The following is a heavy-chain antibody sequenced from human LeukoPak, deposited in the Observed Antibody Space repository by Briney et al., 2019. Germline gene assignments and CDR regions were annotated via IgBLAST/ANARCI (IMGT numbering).Heavy chain of an antibody. CDR3: ASLRDGYNYLDY. D-gene: IGHD5-24*01. CDR2: IYYSGST. Sequence: SETLSLTCTVSGGSISSYYWRWIRQPPGKGLEWIGYIYYSGSTNYNPSLKSRVTISVDTSKNQFSLKLSSVTAADTAVYYCASLRDGYNYLDYWGQGTLVTVSS. CDR1: GGSISSYY. J-gene: IGHJ4*02. V-gene: IGHV4-59*08.